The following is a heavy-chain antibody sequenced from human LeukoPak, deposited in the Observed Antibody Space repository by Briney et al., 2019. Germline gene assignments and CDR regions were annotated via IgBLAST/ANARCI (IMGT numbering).Heavy chain of an antibody. D-gene: IGHD5-18*01. Sequence: SETLSLTCTVSGGSISSYYWSWIRQPPGKGLEWIGYIYYSGSTNYNPSLKSRVTISVDTSKNQFSLKLSSVTAADTAVYYCARRHTAMANYYYYGMDVWGQGTTVTVSS. V-gene: IGHV4-59*01. CDR2: IYYSGST. J-gene: IGHJ6*02. CDR3: ARRHTAMANYYYYGMDV. CDR1: GGSISSYY.